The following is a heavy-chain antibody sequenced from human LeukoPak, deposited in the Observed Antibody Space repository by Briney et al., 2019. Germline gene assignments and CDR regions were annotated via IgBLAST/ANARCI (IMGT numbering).Heavy chain of an antibody. CDR1: GYTFTSYY. J-gene: IGHJ2*01. V-gene: IGHV1-46*01. D-gene: IGHD2-2*01. Sequence: ASVKVSCKASGYTFTSYYMHWVRQAPGQGLEWMGIINPSGGSTSYAQKFQGRVTMTRDTSTSTVYMELSSLRSDDTAVYYCARDGLAVVPAATGRWYFDLWGRGTLVTVSS. CDR3: ARDGLAVVPAATGRWYFDL. CDR2: INPSGGST.